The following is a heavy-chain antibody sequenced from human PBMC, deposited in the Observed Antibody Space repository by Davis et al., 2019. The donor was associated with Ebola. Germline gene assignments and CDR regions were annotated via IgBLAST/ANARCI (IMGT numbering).Heavy chain of an antibody. CDR2: VSGNGGST. CDR1: GFTFSTYA. V-gene: IGHV3-23*01. CDR3: ARDRIAARHNYFAS. Sequence: GESLKISCAASGFTFSTYAMSWVRQAPGKGLEWVSSVSGNGGSTYFAESVKGRFTMARDNSKNLVFLQMDSLRVEDTALYYCARDRIAARHNYFASWGQGTLVVVSS. D-gene: IGHD6-6*01. J-gene: IGHJ5*01.